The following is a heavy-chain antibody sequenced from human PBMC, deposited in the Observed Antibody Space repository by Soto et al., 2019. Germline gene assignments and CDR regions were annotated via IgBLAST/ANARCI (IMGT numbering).Heavy chain of an antibody. CDR1: GGSFSGYY. V-gene: IGHV4-34*01. CDR3: ARACSSTSCYVPGRYYYYYYGMDV. Sequence: ASETLSLTCAVYGGSFSGYYWSWIRQPPGKGLEWIGEINHSGSTNYNPSLKSRVTISVDTSKNQFSLKLSSVTAADTAVYYCARACSSTSCYVPGRYYYYYYGMDVWGQGTTVTVSS. D-gene: IGHD2-2*01. J-gene: IGHJ6*02. CDR2: INHSGST.